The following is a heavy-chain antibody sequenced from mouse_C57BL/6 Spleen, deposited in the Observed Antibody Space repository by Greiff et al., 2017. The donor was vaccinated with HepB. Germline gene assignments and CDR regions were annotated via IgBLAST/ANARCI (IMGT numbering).Heavy chain of an antibody. CDR3: TRGGDLLLYYFDY. J-gene: IGHJ2*01. CDR2: IYPGNSDT. D-gene: IGHD2-1*01. Sequence: EVQLQQSGTVLARPGASVKMSCKTSGYTFTSYWMHWVKQRPGQGLEWIGAIYPGNSDTSYNQKFKGKAKLTAVTSASTAYMELSSLTNEDSAVYYCTRGGDLLLYYFDYWGQGTTLTVSS. CDR1: GYTFTSYW. V-gene: IGHV1-5*01.